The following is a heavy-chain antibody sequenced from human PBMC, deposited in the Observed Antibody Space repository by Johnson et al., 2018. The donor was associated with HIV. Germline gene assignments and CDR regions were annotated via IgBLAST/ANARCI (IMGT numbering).Heavy chain of an antibody. CDR2: ISGYGRTI. D-gene: IGHD1/OR15-1a*01. J-gene: IGHJ3*02. V-gene: IGHV3-11*04. CDR1: GFTFSDSY. Sequence: QVQLVESGGGLVQPGGSLRLSCAASGFTFSDSYMAWIRQAPGKGLEWISYISGYGRTIYYADSVKGRFTISRDNAKNSLYLQVNSLRAEDTAVYYCARDLGNWDSPRSAFDIWGQGTMVTVSS. CDR3: ARDLGNWDSPRSAFDI.